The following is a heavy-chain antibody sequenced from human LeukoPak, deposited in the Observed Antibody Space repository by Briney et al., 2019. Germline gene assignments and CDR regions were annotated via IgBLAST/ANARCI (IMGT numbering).Heavy chain of an antibody. CDR3: ASGNYDFWSGYYGDKDFDY. J-gene: IGHJ4*02. CDR2: IIHSGST. CDR1: GGSFSGYY. Sequence: SETLSLTCGVYGGSFSGYYWTWIRQSPGMGLEWIGEIIHSGSTNYNPSLTSRVTISVDTSKNQFSLELSSVTAADTAVYYCASGNYDFWSGYYGDKDFDYWGQGTLVTVSS. D-gene: IGHD3-3*01. V-gene: IGHV4-34*12.